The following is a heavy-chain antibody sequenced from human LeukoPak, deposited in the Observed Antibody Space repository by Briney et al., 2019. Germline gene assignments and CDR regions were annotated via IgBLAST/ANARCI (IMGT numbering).Heavy chain of an antibody. CDR2: MNPNSGNT. V-gene: IGHV1-8*01. Sequence: ASVKVSCKASGYTFTSYDINWVRQATGQGLEWMGWMNPNSGNTGYAQKFQGRVTITRNTSISTVYMELSSLRSEDTAVYYCARSVISPSCYDYWGQGTLVTVSS. CDR1: GYTFTSYD. D-gene: IGHD2-2*01. J-gene: IGHJ4*02. CDR3: ARSVISPSCYDY.